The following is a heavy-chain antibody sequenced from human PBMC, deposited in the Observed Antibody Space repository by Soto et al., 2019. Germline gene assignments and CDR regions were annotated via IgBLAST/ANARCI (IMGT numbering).Heavy chain of an antibody. CDR1: ADSFIKYY. CDR2: IYFNGNT. Sequence: SETLSLTCSVSADSFIKYYCRFIGQPPGEGLEWIGYIYFNGNTNYNPSLKGRVTISIDTSKKQFSLNLSSVTAADTAVYYCASVTFGGVVLAHWGQGTLVTVSS. V-gene: IGHV4-59*01. CDR3: ASVTFGGVVLAH. J-gene: IGHJ4*02. D-gene: IGHD3-16*01.